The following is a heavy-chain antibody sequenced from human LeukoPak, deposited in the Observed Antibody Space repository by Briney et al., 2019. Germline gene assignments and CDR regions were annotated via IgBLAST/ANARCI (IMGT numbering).Heavy chain of an antibody. D-gene: IGHD3-10*01. CDR1: GFTFSSYG. V-gene: IGHV3-30*18. CDR3: AKDRSVDYYMDV. Sequence: GRSLRLSCAASGFTFSSYGMHWVRQAPGKGLEWVAVIWYGGSNKYYADSVKGRFTISRDNSKNTLYLQMNSLRAEDTAVYYCAKDRSVDYYMDVWGKGTTVTVSS. CDR2: IWYGGSNK. J-gene: IGHJ6*03.